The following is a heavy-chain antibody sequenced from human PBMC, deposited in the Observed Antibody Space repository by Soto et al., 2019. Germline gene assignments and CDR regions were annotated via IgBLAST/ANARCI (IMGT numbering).Heavy chain of an antibody. CDR2: IYYSGST. Sequence: SESLSLTCTVSGGSISSYYWSWIRQPPGKGLEWIGYIYYSGSTNYNPSLKSRVTISVDTSKNQFSLKLSSVTAADTDVYYCARDRYGDLDYWGQGTLVNVSS. J-gene: IGHJ4*02. V-gene: IGHV4-59*01. CDR1: GGSISSYY. D-gene: IGHD4-17*01. CDR3: ARDRYGDLDY.